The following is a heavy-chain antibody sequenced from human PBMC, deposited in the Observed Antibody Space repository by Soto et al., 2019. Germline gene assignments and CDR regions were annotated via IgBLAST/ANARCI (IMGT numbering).Heavy chain of an antibody. CDR1: GGSISSYY. CDR3: ARRWGYPFDS. D-gene: IGHD5-12*01. J-gene: IGHJ4*02. V-gene: IGHV4-39*01. Sequence: QLQLQESGPGLVKPSETLSLTCTVSGGSISSYYWGWIRRPPGKGLEWIGSIYYSGSTYYNPSLKRRVTISVDTSKNQFSLNLSSVTAADTAVYYCARRWGYPFDSWGQGTLVTVSS. CDR2: IYYSGST.